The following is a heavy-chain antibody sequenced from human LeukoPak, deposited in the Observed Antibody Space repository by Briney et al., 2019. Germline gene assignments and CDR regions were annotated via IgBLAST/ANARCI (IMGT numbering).Heavy chain of an antibody. Sequence: ASVRVSCKASGYTFTSYGISWVRQAPGQGLEWMGWISAYNGNTNYAQKLQGRVTMTTDTSTSTAYMELRSLRSDDTAVYYCARHRRSIVGATTWFDPWGQGTLVTVSS. CDR2: ISAYNGNT. D-gene: IGHD1-26*01. CDR3: ARHRRSIVGATTWFDP. CDR1: GYTFTSYG. V-gene: IGHV1-18*01. J-gene: IGHJ5*02.